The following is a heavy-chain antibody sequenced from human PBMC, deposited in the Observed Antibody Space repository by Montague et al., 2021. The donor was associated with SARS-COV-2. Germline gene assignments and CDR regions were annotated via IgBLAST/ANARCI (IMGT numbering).Heavy chain of an antibody. CDR2: ISGSGGST. CDR3: AKDRSSSGWFGGLDY. Sequence: SLRLSCAASGFTFSSYTITWVRQAPGKGLEWVSVISGSGGSTYYADSVKGRFTISRNNSKNTLYLQMNSLRAEDTAVYYCAKDRSSSGWFGGLDYWGQGTLVTVSS. J-gene: IGHJ4*02. V-gene: IGHV3-23*01. CDR1: GFTFSSYT. D-gene: IGHD6-19*01.